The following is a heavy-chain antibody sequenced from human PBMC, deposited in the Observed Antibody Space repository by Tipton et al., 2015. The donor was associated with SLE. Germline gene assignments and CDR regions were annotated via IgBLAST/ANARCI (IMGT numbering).Heavy chain of an antibody. CDR1: GFTFSIYT. CDR2: ISSVGSYK. Sequence: SLRLSCAASGFTFSIYTMNWVRQAPGKGLEWVSYISSVGSYKYYADSVKGRFTISRDNAKNSLYLQMNSLRAEDTAVYYCARSRDIVVVVVAPFDYWGQGTLVTVSS. V-gene: IGHV3-21*05. D-gene: IGHD2-15*01. CDR3: ARSRDIVVVVVAPFDY. J-gene: IGHJ4*02.